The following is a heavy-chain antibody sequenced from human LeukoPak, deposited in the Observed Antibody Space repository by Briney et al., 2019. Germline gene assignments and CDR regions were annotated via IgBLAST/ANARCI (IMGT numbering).Heavy chain of an antibody. Sequence: SETLSLTCAVYGGSFSGYYWSWIRQPPGKGLEWIGEINHSGSTNYNPSLKSRVTISVDTSKNQFSLKLSSVTAADTAVYYCARGYYSGYGSLYFDYWGQGTLVTVSS. D-gene: IGHD3-10*01. J-gene: IGHJ4*02. V-gene: IGHV4-34*01. CDR1: GGSFSGYY. CDR3: ARGYYSGYGSLYFDY. CDR2: INHSGST.